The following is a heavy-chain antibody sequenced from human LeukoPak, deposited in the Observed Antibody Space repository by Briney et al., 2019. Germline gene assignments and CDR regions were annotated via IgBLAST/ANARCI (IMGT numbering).Heavy chain of an antibody. Sequence: SETLSLTCTVSGGAINSYHWTWIRQPPGKGLEWIASIYYIGSPKYNPSLESRVTISGDTSKNQFSLKLSSVTATDTAMYYCARRPRNSGTYDGPSGLDYWGQGTPVTVSS. CDR2: IYYIGSP. CDR3: ARRPRNSGTYDGPSGLDY. CDR1: GGAINSYH. J-gene: IGHJ4*02. V-gene: IGHV4-59*12. D-gene: IGHD1-26*01.